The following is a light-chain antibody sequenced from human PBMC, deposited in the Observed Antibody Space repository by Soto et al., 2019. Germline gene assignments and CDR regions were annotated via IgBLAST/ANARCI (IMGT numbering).Light chain of an antibody. CDR3: SSYTSSSTHNYV. Sequence: QSALTQPASVSGSPGQSITISCTGTSSDVGGYNYVSWYQQHPGKAPKLMIYEVSNRPSGVSNRCSGSKSGNTASLTISGLQAEDEADYYCSSYTSSSTHNYVFGTGTKV. V-gene: IGLV2-14*01. CDR2: EVS. CDR1: SSDVGGYNY. J-gene: IGLJ1*01.